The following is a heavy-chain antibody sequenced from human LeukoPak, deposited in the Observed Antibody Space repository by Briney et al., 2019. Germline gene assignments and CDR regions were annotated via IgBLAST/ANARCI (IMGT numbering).Heavy chain of an antibody. CDR2: ISHDGSNK. V-gene: IGHV3-30*18. Sequence: GGSLRLSGEALGFTFSSYGMHWVRQAPGKGLEWVEVISHDGSNKHYADSVKGRFTISRDNSKNTLYLQMNSLRAEDTAVYYCAKVWSAHPNYYYMVVWGKGTTVTVSS. J-gene: IGHJ6*03. D-gene: IGHD3-3*01. CDR1: GFTFSSYG. CDR3: AKVWSAHPNYYYMVV.